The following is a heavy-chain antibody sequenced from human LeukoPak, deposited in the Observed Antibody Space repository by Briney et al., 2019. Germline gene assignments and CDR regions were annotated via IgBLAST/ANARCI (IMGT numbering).Heavy chain of an antibody. J-gene: IGHJ4*02. Sequence: GGSLRLSCAASGFTFSSYAMHWVRQAPGKGLEWVAVISYDGSTEYYADSVKGRFTNSRDNSKNTLYLQMNSLRPEDTAVYYCAREGRGSSWYVYDYWGQGTLVTVSS. CDR1: GFTFSSYA. CDR2: ISYDGSTE. D-gene: IGHD6-13*01. V-gene: IGHV3-30*04. CDR3: AREGRGSSWYVYDY.